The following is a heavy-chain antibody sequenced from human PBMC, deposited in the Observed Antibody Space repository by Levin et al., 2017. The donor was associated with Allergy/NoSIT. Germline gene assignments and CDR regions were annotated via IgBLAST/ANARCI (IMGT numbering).Heavy chain of an antibody. D-gene: IGHD3-22*01. CDR2: IYYSGST. V-gene: IGHV4-39*01. CDR3: VGRYSDSFGVDY. CDR1: GVSTRSKTYY. J-gene: IGHJ4*02. Sequence: SCSVSGVSTRSKTYYWAWIRQSPGKGLEWVGSIYYSGSTYYNPSLKSRVTISADTSKNQFSLRLTSVTAADTAIYFCVGRYSDSFGVDYWGQGTLATVSS.